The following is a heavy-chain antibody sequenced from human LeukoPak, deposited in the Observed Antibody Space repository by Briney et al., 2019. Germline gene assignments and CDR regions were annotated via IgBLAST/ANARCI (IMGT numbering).Heavy chain of an antibody. CDR1: GGSISSYY. Sequence: SETLSLTCTVSGGSISSYYWSWIRQPAGKGLEWIGRIYTSGSTNYNPSLKSRVTMSVDTSKNQFSLKLSSVTAADTAVYYCAREDIVVVPAAISYYYYMDVWGKGTTVTISS. J-gene: IGHJ6*03. CDR3: AREDIVVVPAAISYYYYMDV. V-gene: IGHV4-4*07. CDR2: IYTSGST. D-gene: IGHD2-2*01.